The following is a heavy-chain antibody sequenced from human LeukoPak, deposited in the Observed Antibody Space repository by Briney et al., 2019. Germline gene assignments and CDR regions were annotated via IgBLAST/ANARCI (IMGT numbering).Heavy chain of an antibody. CDR2: IWYDGSNK. V-gene: IGHV3-33*01. CDR3: ARLGDILTGYSVDAFDI. CDR1: GFTFRSYG. Sequence: PGRSLRLSCAASGFTFRSYGMHWVRQAPGKGLEWVGVIWYDGSNKYYADSVKGRFTISRDNSKNTLYLQMNSLRAEDTAVYYCARLGDILTGYSVDAFDIWGQGTMVTVSS. J-gene: IGHJ3*02. D-gene: IGHD3-9*01.